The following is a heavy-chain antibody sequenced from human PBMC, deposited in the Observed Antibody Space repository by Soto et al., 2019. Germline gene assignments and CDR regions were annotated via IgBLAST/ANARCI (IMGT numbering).Heavy chain of an antibody. CDR1: GFTFSTYG. D-gene: IGHD6-13*01. Sequence: GGSLRLSCAASGFTFSTYGMHWVRQAPGKGLEWVAAMSYDGTKEYYVDSVKGRFTISRDNSRNTLFLQLNSLRAEDTAVYYCAKEYGSTWVDHWGQGTLVTVSS. J-gene: IGHJ4*02. CDR2: MSYDGTKE. CDR3: AKEYGSTWVDH. V-gene: IGHV3-30*18.